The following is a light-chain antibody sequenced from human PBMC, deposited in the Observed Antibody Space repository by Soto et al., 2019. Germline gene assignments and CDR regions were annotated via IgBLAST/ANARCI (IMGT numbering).Light chain of an antibody. CDR3: CSYAGTSTWV. Sequence: QSALTQPASVSGSPGQSITISCTGTSNDIGTFNLVSWYQQHPGKAPKLIIYDATRRPSGASNRFSGSKSGSTASLTISGLQPEDEADYYCCSYAGTSTWVFGGGTQLTVL. V-gene: IGLV2-23*01. CDR1: SNDIGTFNL. CDR2: DAT. J-gene: IGLJ3*02.